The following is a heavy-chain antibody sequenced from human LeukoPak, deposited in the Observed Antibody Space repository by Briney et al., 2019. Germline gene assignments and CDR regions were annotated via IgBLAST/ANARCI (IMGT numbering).Heavy chain of an antibody. J-gene: IGHJ4*02. D-gene: IGHD6-6*01. Sequence: SVKVSCKASGGTFSSYAISWVRQAPGQGLEWMGGIIPIFGTANYAQKFQGRVTITADESTSTAYMELSSLRSEDTAVYYCARGPPGYSSSSPFDYWGQGTLVTVSS. CDR1: GGTFSSYA. V-gene: IGHV1-69*13. CDR3: ARGPPGYSSSSPFDY. CDR2: IIPIFGTA.